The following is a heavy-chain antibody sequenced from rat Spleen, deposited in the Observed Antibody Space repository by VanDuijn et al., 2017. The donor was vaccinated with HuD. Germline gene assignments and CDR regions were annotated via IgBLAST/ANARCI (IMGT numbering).Heavy chain of an antibody. J-gene: IGHJ2*01. CDR2: INSAGST. V-gene: IGHV3-3*01. CDR3: ARRNSGYYFDY. Sequence: EVQLQESGPGLVKPSQSLSLTCSVTGYSISSAYRWNWIRKFPGSKLEWMGYINSAGSTNYNPSLKSRISITRDTSKNQFFLQLNSVTTADTATYYCARRNSGYYFDYWGQGVMVTVSS. D-gene: IGHD4-4*01. CDR1: GYSISSAYR.